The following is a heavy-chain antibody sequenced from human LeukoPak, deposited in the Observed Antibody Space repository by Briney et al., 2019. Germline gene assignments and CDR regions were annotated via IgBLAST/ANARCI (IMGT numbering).Heavy chain of an antibody. D-gene: IGHD3-22*01. CDR3: AKDSDYYDSSGFDY. CDR1: GFTFSSYA. V-gene: IGHV3-23*01. CDR2: ISGSGGST. J-gene: IGHJ4*02. Sequence: GGSLRLSCAASGFTFSSYAMSWVRQAPGKGLEWVSAISGSGGSTCYADSVKGRFTISRDNSKNTLYLQMNSLRAEDTAVYYCAKDSDYYDSSGFDYWGQGTLVTVSS.